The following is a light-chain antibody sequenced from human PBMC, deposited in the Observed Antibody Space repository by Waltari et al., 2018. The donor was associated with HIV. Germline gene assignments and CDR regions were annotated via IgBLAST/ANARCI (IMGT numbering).Light chain of an antibody. Sequence: SSELTQDPVVSVALGQTIKLTCQGDSLSSFFANWYQQSPGQAPVLVVYGGNRRPSGIPERFAASNSGNTSSLLISKSEAGDEADYFCHSRDTNTDHHVFGGGTRVIV. V-gene: IGLV3-19*01. CDR1: SLSSFF. J-gene: IGLJ1*01. CDR3: HSRDTNTDHHV. CDR2: GGN.